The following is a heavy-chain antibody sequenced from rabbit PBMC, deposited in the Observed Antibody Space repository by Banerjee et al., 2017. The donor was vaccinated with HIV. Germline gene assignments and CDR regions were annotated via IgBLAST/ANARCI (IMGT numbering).Heavy chain of an antibody. V-gene: IGHV1S7*01. CDR1: GIDFSSYG. J-gene: IGHJ4*01. Sequence: QLVESGGGLVTLGGSLKLSCKASGIDFSSYGISWVRQAPGKGLEWIGYIDPVFGSTYYASWVNGRFTISSHNAQNTLYLQLNSLTAADTATYFCARDVYDDDGGDYFNLWGQGTLVTVS. D-gene: IGHD2-1*01. CDR3: ARDVYDDDGGDYFNL. CDR2: IDPVFGST.